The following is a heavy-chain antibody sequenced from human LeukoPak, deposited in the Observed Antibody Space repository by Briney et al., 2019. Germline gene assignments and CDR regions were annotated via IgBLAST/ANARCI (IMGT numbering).Heavy chain of an antibody. CDR1: GFTFSSYS. D-gene: IGHD6-19*01. J-gene: IGHJ3*02. CDR2: ISSSSSYI. CDR3: ARDPVAGNDAFDI. Sequence: PGGSLRLSCAASGFTFSSYSMNWVRQAPGKGLEWVSSISSSSSYIYYADSVKGRFTISRDNAKNSLYLQMNSLRAEDTAVYYCARDPVAGNDAFDIWGQGTMVTVSS. V-gene: IGHV3-21*01.